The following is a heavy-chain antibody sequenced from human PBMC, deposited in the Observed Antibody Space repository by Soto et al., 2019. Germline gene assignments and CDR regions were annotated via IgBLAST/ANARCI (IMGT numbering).Heavy chain of an antibody. CDR1: GGSFSGYY. Sequence: PSETLSLTCAVYGGSFSGYYWTWIRQPPGTGLEWIGYIYYSGSTNYNPSLKSRVTISVDTSKNQFSLKLSSVTAADTAVYYCGKGRSYYYYGVDVWGQGTTVTVS. CDR2: IYYSGST. CDR3: GKGRSYYYYGVDV. V-gene: IGHV4-59*08. J-gene: IGHJ6*02.